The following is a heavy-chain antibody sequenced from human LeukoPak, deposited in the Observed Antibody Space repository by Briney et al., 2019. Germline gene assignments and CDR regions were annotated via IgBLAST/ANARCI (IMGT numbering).Heavy chain of an antibody. V-gene: IGHV4-38-2*02. CDR1: GYSISSGYY. CDR2: IYHSGST. CDR3: ARESVYSSSWYVDP. D-gene: IGHD6-13*01. Sequence: PSETLSLTCAVSGYSISSGYYWGCIRQHPGKGLEEIGSIYHSGSTYYNPSLKSRVTISVDASKHQFSLKLSSVTAADTAVYYCARESVYSSSWYVDPWGQGTLVTVSS. J-gene: IGHJ5*02.